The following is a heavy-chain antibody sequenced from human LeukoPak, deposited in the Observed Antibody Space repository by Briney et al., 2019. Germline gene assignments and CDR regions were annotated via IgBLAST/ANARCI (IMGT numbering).Heavy chain of an antibody. CDR1: GFTFSSYE. V-gene: IGHV3-48*03. D-gene: IGHD3-22*01. CDR3: ARDRGLGDYYDSSGYYTTHYYFDY. Sequence: GGSLRLSCAASGFTFSSYEMNWVRQAPGKGLEWVSYISSSGSTIYYADSVKGRFTISRDNAKNSPYLQMNSLRAEDTAVYYCARDRGLGDYYDSSGYYTTHYYFDYWGQGTLVTVSS. J-gene: IGHJ4*02. CDR2: ISSSGSTI.